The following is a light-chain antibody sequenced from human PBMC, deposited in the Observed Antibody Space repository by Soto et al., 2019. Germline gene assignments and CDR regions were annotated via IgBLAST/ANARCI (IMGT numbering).Light chain of an antibody. CDR1: SSDVGGYNY. V-gene: IGLV2-14*01. CDR2: DVS. J-gene: IGLJ7*01. Sequence: QSVLTQPASVSGSPGQSITISCTGTSSDVGGYNYVCWYQQHPGKAPKVMIYDVSNRPSGVSNRFSGSKSGNTASLTVSGLQAEDEADYYCSSYTSSVTWVFGGGTQLTVL. CDR3: SSYTSSVTWV.